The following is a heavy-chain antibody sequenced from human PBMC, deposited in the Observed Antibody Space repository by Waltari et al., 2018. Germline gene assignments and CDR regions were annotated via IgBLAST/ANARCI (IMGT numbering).Heavy chain of an antibody. D-gene: IGHD4-17*01. CDR2: IYHSGST. Sequence: QVQLQESGPGLVKPSETLSLTCAVSGYSISSGYYWGWIRQPPGKGLAWIGSIYHSGSTYYNPSLKRRVTISVDTSKNQFSLKLSSVTAADTAVYYCARLSTTVQRGYFDYWGQGTLVTVSS. J-gene: IGHJ4*02. CDR3: ARLSTTVQRGYFDY. CDR1: GYSISSGYY. V-gene: IGHV4-38-2*01.